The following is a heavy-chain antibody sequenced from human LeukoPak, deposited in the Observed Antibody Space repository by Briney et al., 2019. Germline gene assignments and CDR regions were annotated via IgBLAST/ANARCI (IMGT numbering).Heavy chain of an antibody. D-gene: IGHD3-10*01. V-gene: IGHV3-7*03. CDR1: GFTFSSYW. CDR2: IKQDGSEK. J-gene: IGHJ4*02. Sequence: GGSLRLSCAASGFTFSSYWVSWVRQAPGKGLEWVANIKQDGSEKYYVDSVKGRFTISRDNAKNSLYLQMNSLRAEDTAVYYCARGGGTGDYWGQGTLVTVSS. CDR3: ARGGGTGDY.